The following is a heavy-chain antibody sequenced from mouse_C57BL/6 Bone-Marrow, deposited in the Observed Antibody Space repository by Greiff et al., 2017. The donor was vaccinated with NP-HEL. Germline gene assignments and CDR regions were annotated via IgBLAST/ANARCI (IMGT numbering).Heavy chain of an antibody. Sequence: QVQLQQPGAELVKPGASVKLSCKASGYTFTSYWMHWVKQRPGQGLEWIGMIHPNSGSTNYNEKFKSKATLTVDKSSSTAYMQLSSLTSEDSAVYYGAWDGNYVNYYAMDYWGQGTSVTVSS. V-gene: IGHV1-64*01. D-gene: IGHD2-1*01. CDR3: AWDGNYVNYYAMDY. CDR2: IHPNSGST. CDR1: GYTFTSYW. J-gene: IGHJ4*01.